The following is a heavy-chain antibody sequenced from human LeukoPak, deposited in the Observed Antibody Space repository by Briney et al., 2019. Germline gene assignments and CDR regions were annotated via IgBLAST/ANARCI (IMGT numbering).Heavy chain of an antibody. CDR1: GVSISSSSYY. CDR2: LYYSGNT. J-gene: IGHJ6*03. CDR3: ARGGEWYGSYPYYYYMDV. V-gene: IGHV4-39*01. D-gene: IGHD3-10*01. Sequence: PSETLSLTCTVSGVSISSSSYYWGWIRQPPGKGLEWIGSLYYSGNTYYNPSLKRRITMSVDTPKNQFSLKLSSVTAADTAIYYCARGGEWYGSYPYYYYMDVWGKGTTVTVSS.